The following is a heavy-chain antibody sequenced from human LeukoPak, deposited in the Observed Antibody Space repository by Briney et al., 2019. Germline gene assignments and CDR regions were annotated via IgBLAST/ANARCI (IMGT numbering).Heavy chain of an antibody. CDR1: GGSISSGDYY. J-gene: IGHJ5*02. Sequence: SQTLSLTCTVSGGSISSGDYYWSWIRQPPGKGLECIGYTYYSGSTYYNPSLKSRVTISVDTSKNQFSLKLSSVTAADTAVYYCARVYSSSWYWFDPWGQGTLVTVSS. V-gene: IGHV4-30-4*08. CDR3: ARVYSSSWYWFDP. CDR2: TYYSGST. D-gene: IGHD6-13*01.